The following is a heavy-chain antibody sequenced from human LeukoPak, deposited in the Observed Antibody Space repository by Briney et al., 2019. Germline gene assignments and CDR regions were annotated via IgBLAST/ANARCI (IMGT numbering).Heavy chain of an antibody. D-gene: IGHD2-2*01. CDR1: GFTFSSYA. J-gene: IGHJ6*03. CDR3: AKGTSWANPYYYMDV. V-gene: IGHV3-23*01. CDR2: IGSSGST. Sequence: GGSLRLSCAASGFTFSSYAMTWVRQAPGKGLEWVSAIGSSGSTFYADSVKGRFTVSRDNSKSTLYLQLSSLRVEDTAVYYCAKGTSWANPYYYMDVWGTGTTVTVSS.